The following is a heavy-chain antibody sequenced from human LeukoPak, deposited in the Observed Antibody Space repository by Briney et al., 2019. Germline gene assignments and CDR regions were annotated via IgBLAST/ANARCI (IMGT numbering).Heavy chain of an antibody. J-gene: IGHJ2*01. V-gene: IGHV3-30*18. CDR2: ISYDGTNK. Sequence: GSLRLSCAASGFTFSSYAMHWVRQAPGKGLEWVAVISYDGTNKYYADSVKGRFTISRDNSKNTLYLQMNSLRAEDTAVYYCAKDPRLRYYYGSGSYCWYFDLWGRGTLVTVSS. D-gene: IGHD3-10*01. CDR1: GFTFSSYA. CDR3: AKDPRLRYYYGSGSYCWYFDL.